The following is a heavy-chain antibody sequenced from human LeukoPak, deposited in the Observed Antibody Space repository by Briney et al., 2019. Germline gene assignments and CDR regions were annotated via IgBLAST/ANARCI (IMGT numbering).Heavy chain of an antibody. V-gene: IGHV4-59*08. CDR2: IYYSGST. J-gene: IGHJ4*02. D-gene: IGHD3-10*01. CDR3: ARSLLWFGELGPNFDY. CDR1: GGSFSSYY. Sequence: SETLSLTCTVSGGSFSSYYWSWIRQPPGKGLEWIGYIYYSGSTNYNPSLKSRVTISLDTSKNQFSLRLSSVTAADTAVYYCARSLLWFGELGPNFDYWGQGTLVTVSS.